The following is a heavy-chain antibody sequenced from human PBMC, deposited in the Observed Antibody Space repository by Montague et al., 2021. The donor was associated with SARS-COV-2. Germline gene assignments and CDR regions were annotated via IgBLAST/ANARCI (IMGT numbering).Heavy chain of an antibody. Sequence: SETLSLTCTVSGGSISNYYWSWIRQPPGRGLECIGYIYYSGSTDYSPSLKSRVAISLDTSKNQFSLKVISGTAADTAVYYCARGGGYYNYGLDVWGPGTPVTVSS. CDR2: IYYSGST. CDR3: ARGGGYYNYGLDV. V-gene: IGHV4-59*01. J-gene: IGHJ6*02. CDR1: GGSISNYY. D-gene: IGHD3-22*01.